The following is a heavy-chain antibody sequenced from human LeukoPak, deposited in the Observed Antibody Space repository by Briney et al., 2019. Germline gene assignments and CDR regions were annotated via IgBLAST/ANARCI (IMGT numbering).Heavy chain of an antibody. V-gene: IGHV4-59*12. J-gene: IGHJ5*02. D-gene: IGHD3-9*01. CDR2: TYYSGST. Sequence: SETLSLTCTVSGGSISSYYWSWIRQPPGKGLEWIGYTYYSGSTNYNPSLKSRVTISVDRSKNQFSLKLSSVTAADTAVYYCARAQNYDILTGYNNWFDPWGQGTLVTVSS. CDR1: GGSISSYY. CDR3: ARAQNYDILTGYNNWFDP.